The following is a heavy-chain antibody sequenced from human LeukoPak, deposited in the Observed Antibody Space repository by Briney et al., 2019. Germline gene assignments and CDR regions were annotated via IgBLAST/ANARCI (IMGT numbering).Heavy chain of an antibody. J-gene: IGHJ4*02. CDR1: GFTFSSYA. D-gene: IGHD3-22*01. CDR2: ISGSGGST. CDR3: ARPSSGSPFDY. V-gene: IGHV3-23*01. Sequence: GGSLRLSCVASGFTFSSYAMSWVRQAPGKGLEWVSAISGSGGSTYYADSVRGRFTISRDNSKNTLYLQMNSLRAEDTAVYYCARPSSGSPFDYWGQGTLVTVSS.